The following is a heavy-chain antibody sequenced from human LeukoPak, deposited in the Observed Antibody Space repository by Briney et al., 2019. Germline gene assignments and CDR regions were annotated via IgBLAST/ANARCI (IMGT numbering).Heavy chain of an antibody. V-gene: IGHV3-23*01. D-gene: IGHD6-19*01. CDR2: ISGSGGKT. Sequence: GGSLRLSCAASGFTFSSYFMSWVRQAPGKGLEWVSSISGSGGKTYYTDSVKGRFTISRDNSKNTLYLQMNSLRAEDTAVYYCAREGISSGWYFDYWGQGTLVTVSS. CDR3: AREGISSGWYFDY. J-gene: IGHJ4*02. CDR1: GFTFSSYF.